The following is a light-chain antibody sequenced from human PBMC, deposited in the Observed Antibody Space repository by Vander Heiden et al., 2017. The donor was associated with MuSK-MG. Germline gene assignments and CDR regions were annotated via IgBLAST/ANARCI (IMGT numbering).Light chain of an antibody. CDR2: LGS. J-gene: IGKJ1*01. Sequence: DIVMTQSPLSLPVTPGEPASISCRSSQNLLHTNGYNYLDWYLQKPGQSPQLLIYLGSNRASGVPDRFSGSGSGTDFTLKISRVEAEDVGVYYCRQHRQTTWTFGQGTKVEIK. V-gene: IGKV2-28*01. CDR1: QNLLHTNGYNY. CDR3: RQHRQTTWT.